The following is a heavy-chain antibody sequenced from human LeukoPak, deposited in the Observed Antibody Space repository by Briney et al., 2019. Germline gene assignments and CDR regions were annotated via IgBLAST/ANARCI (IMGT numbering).Heavy chain of an antibody. V-gene: IGHV3-30-3*02. D-gene: IGHD3-3*01. CDR3: AKDRAEWLSHYYYGMDV. CDR1: GFTFSSYA. Sequence: PGGSLRLSCAASGFTFSSYAMHWVRQAPGKGLEWVAVISYDGSNKYHADSVKGRFTISRDNSKNTLYLQMNSLRAEDTAVYYCAKDRAEWLSHYYYGMDVWGQGTTVTVSS. J-gene: IGHJ6*02. CDR2: ISYDGSNK.